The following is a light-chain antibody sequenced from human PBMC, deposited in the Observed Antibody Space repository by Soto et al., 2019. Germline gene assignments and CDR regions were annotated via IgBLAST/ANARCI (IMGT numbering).Light chain of an antibody. J-gene: IGKJ5*01. Sequence: DIQMTQSPSSLSASVGDRVTITCRASQSISSYLNWYQQKPGKAPNLLIYGGYTLQSGVPSRFSGSGSGTEFSLTITGLQPEDFATYYCQYLNGVPTITFGQGTRLEIK. V-gene: IGKV1-9*01. CDR3: QYLNGVPTIT. CDR1: QSISSY. CDR2: GGY.